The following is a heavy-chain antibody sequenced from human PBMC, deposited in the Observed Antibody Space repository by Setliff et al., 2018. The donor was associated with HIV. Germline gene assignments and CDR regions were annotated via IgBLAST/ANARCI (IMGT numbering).Heavy chain of an antibody. CDR1: GDSINSGTSY. CDR3: ARDNSYYYGSGSHYWYGMDV. CDR2: LHLSGDT. Sequence: SETLSLTCTVSGDSINSGTSYWSWIPQPAGKGLEWIGRLHLSGDTNYNPSLKSPVPMSIDTSKNQSSLKLSSVTAADTAVYYCARDNSYYYGSGSHYWYGMDVWGQGTTVTVSS. V-gene: IGHV4-61*02. D-gene: IGHD3-10*01. J-gene: IGHJ6*01.